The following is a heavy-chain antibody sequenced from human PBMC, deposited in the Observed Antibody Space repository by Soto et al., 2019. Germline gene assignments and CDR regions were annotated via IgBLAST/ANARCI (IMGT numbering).Heavy chain of an antibody. D-gene: IGHD6-13*01. CDR1: GLTFSSHA. Sequence: GGSLRLSCAASGLTFSSHAMSWVRQAPGKGLECVSAISGSGGSTYYADSVKGRFTISRDNSKNTLYLQMNSLRAEDTAVYYCAKDSSSWYFFDPWGQGTLVTVSS. J-gene: IGHJ5*02. CDR3: AKDSSSWYFFDP. V-gene: IGHV3-23*01. CDR2: ISGSGGST.